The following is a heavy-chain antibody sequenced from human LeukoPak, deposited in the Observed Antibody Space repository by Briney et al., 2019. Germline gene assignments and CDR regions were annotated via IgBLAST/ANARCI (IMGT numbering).Heavy chain of an antibody. V-gene: IGHV3-23*01. D-gene: IGHD3-22*01. CDR1: GFTFSSYA. Sequence: PGGSLRLSCAASGFTFSSYAMSWVRQAPGKGLEWVSAISGSGSSTYNADSVKGRFTISRDNSKNTLYLQMNSLRAEDTAVYYCAKVWRYYDSSGYYLGSGMDDWGQGTTVTVSS. CDR2: ISGSGSST. CDR3: AKVWRYYDSSGYYLGSGMDD. J-gene: IGHJ6*02.